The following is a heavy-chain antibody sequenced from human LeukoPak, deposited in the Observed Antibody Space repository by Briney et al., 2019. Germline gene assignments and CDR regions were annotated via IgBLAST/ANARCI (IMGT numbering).Heavy chain of an antibody. CDR2: INSDGSST. D-gene: IGHD2-15*01. V-gene: IGHV3-74*01. CDR3: VLRIFADSYDY. Sequence: GGSLRLSCAASGFTFSSYWMHWVRQAPGKGLVWVSRINSDGSSTSYADSVKGRFTISRDNAKNTLYLQMNSLRAEDTAVYYCVLRIFADSYDYWGQGTLVTVSS. J-gene: IGHJ4*02. CDR1: GFTFSSYW.